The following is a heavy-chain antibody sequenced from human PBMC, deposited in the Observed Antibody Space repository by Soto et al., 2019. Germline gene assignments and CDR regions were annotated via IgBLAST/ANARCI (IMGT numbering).Heavy chain of an antibody. CDR3: VKSRGGNNFDFFD. Sequence: SETLSLTCTVSGGSFSSGGYYWSWLRQLPGKGLEWIGYIYYSGSTYYNPSLKRRFTISLDTSKNQFSLKLSSVTAADTAVYYCVKSRGGNNFDFFDWGQGALVTVSS. CDR1: GGSFSSGGYY. V-gene: IGHV4-31*03. CDR2: IYYSGST. D-gene: IGHD5-12*01. J-gene: IGHJ4*02.